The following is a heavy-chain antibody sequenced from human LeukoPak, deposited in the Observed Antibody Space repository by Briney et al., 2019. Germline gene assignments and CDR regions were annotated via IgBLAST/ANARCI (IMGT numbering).Heavy chain of an antibody. CDR3: AREVVGATLNWFDP. CDR1: GGTFSSYA. Sequence: SVKVSCKASGGTFSSYAISWVRQAPGQGLEWMGGIIPIFGTANYAQKFQGRVTITTGESTSTAYMELSSLGSEDTAVYYCAREVVGATLNWFDPWGQGTLVTVSS. CDR2: IIPIFGTA. D-gene: IGHD1-26*01. J-gene: IGHJ5*02. V-gene: IGHV1-69*05.